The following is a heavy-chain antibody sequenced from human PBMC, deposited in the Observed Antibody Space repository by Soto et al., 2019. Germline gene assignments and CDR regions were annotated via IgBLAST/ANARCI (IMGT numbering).Heavy chain of an antibody. CDR1: GFTFSYYW. CDR2: IHSDGSST. J-gene: IGHJ3*01. V-gene: IGHV3-74*01. CDR3: AGGDRGAFDL. Sequence: EVQLLESGGGLVQPGESLRRSCAASGFTFSYYWMHLVRQAPGMGLVWVSRIHSDGSSTTYADSVKGRFTISRDKARNTLYLQMNSLRAEDTAGYYCAGGDRGAFDLGGQGTVLTVSS.